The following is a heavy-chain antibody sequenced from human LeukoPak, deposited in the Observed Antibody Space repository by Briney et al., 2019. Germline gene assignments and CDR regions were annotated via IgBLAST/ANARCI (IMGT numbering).Heavy chain of an antibody. J-gene: IGHJ4*02. V-gene: IGHV3-64D*06. CDR3: VIVRGYFDSSGSDY. Sequence: GGSLRLSCSASGFTFSSYTIHWVRQAPGKVLEFVSAITSNGGSAYYADSVKGRFTISRDNSKNTVYLQMSSLRAEDTAVYYCVIVRGYFDSSGSDYWGQGTLVTVSS. CDR1: GFTFSSYT. D-gene: IGHD3-9*01. CDR2: ITSNGGSA.